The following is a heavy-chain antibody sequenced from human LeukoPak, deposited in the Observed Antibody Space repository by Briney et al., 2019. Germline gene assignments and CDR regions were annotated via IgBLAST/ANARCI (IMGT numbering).Heavy chain of an antibody. CDR2: INHSGST. J-gene: IGHJ4*02. D-gene: IGHD1-14*01. V-gene: IGHV4-34*01. Sequence: SETLSLTCAVYGGSFSGYYWSWIRQPPGKGLEWIGEINHSGSTNYNPSLKSRVTISVDTSKNQFSLKLSSVTAADTAVYYCARGGIRRPFDYWGQGTLVTVSS. CDR1: GGSFSGYY. CDR3: ARGGIRRPFDY.